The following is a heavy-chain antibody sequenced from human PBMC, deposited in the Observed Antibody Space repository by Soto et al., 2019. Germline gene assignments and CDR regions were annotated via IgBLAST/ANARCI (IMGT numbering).Heavy chain of an antibody. CDR3: ARDGIAARYYYYYGMDV. CDR1: GFTFSSYG. V-gene: IGHV3-33*01. D-gene: IGHD6-6*01. J-gene: IGHJ6*02. CDR2: IWYDGSNK. Sequence: GGSLRLSCAASGFTFSSYGMHWVRQAPGKGLEWVAVIWYDGSNKYYADSVKGRFTISRDNSKNTLYLQMNSLRAEDTAVYYCARDGIAARYYYYYGMDVWGQGTTVTVSS.